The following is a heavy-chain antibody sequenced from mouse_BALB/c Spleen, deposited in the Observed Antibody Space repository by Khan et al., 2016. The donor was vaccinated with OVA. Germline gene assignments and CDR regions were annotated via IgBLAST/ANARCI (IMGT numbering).Heavy chain of an antibody. CDR1: GFNIKDTY. CDR3: ARPSYDPRDFEV. J-gene: IGHJ1*01. D-gene: IGHD2-3*01. Sequence: VQLKQSGAELVKPGASVKLSCTASGFNIKDTYLHWVKQRPEQGLEWIGRIAPANGNTQYDPKFQGKAAITSDTSSNTSYLQLNSQTSEDTAVYYCARPSYDPRDFEVWGAGTTVTVSS. V-gene: IGHV14-3*02. CDR2: IAPANGNT.